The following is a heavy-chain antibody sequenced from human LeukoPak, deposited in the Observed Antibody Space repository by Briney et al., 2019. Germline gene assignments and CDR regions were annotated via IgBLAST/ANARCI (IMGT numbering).Heavy chain of an antibody. V-gene: IGHV3-49*04. CDR1: GFTFGDYA. CDR3: TRDYGDYKGDY. CDR2: IRSKAYGGTT. D-gene: IGHD4-17*01. J-gene: IGHJ4*02. Sequence: GRSLRLSCTGSGFTFGDYAVIWVRQAPGRGLEWEGFIRSKAYGGTTEYAASVKGRFTISRDDSKSIAYLQMDSLKTEDTAVYYCTRDYGDYKGDYWGQGTLVTVSS.